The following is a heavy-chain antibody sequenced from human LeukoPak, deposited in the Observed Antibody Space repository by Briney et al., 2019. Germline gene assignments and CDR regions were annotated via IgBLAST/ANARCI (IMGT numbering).Heavy chain of an antibody. J-gene: IGHJ4*02. CDR1: GYTFTDYY. Sequence: ASVKVSCKASGYTFTDYYIHWVRQAPGQGLEWMGWINPNSGGTKYAQKFQGRVTMTRDTSINTGYMELSSLTSDDTAVYYCARWRGYSSGWSGPFDDWGQGTLVTVSS. V-gene: IGHV1-2*02. D-gene: IGHD6-13*01. CDR2: INPNSGGT. CDR3: ARWRGYSSGWSGPFDD.